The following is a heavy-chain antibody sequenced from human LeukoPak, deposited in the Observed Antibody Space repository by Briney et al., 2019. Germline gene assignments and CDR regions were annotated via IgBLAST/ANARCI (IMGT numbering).Heavy chain of an antibody. Sequence: GGSLRLSCAASGFTSSDSWMSWVRQAPGKWMEWVANMNQVGREKDYVDSVKGRFTISRDNARNSLYLQMGSLRAEDTAVYYCATYTHWVAGDVWGQGTTVTVSS. V-gene: IGHV3-7*01. CDR3: ATYTHWVAGDV. CDR1: GFTSSDSW. D-gene: IGHD3-16*01. CDR2: MNQVGREK. J-gene: IGHJ6*02.